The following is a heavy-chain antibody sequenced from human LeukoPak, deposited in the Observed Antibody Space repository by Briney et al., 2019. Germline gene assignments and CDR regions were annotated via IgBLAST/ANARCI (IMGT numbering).Heavy chain of an antibody. J-gene: IGHJ4*02. V-gene: IGHV3-30*18. CDR1: GFTFNTYA. D-gene: IGHD6-13*01. CDR2: ISYDGSDK. Sequence: PGGSLRLSCEASGFTFNTYAMHWVRQPPGKGLEWVALISYDGSDKIYRDSVKGRFTISRDNSESTLYLQMDSLRGDDAAVYYCAKAVGRISWSFDYWGQGALVTVSS. CDR3: AKAVGRISWSFDY.